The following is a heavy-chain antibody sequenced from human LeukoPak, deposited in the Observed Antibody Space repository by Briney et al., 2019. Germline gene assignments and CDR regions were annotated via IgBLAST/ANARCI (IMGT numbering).Heavy chain of an antibody. J-gene: IGHJ5*02. CDR1: GGSISSHY. CDR3: ARVEGYYDFWSGYSNWFDP. Sequence: SETLSLTCTVSGGSISSHYWSWIRQPPGKGLEWIGYIYYSGSTNYNPSLKSRVTISVDTSKNQFSLKLSSVTAADTAVYYCARVEGYYDFWSGYSNWFDPWGQGTLVTVSS. V-gene: IGHV4-59*11. CDR2: IYYSGST. D-gene: IGHD3-3*01.